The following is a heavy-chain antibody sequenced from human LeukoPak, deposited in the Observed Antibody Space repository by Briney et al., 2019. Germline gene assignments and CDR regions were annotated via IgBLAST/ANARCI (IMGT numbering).Heavy chain of an antibody. Sequence: GGSLRLSCAASGFTYSSYAMSWVRQAPGKGPEWVSGIGNSGDRTFYADSVKGRFTISRDNSKNTLYLQMNSLRVEDTALYYCAKGGVWGQGIAVTASS. J-gene: IGHJ6*02. CDR2: IGNSGDRT. CDR1: GFTYSSYA. V-gene: IGHV3-23*01. CDR3: AKGGV.